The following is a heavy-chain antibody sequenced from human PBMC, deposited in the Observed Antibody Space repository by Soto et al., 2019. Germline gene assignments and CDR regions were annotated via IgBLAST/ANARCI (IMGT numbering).Heavy chain of an antibody. V-gene: IGHV1-69*13. CDR3: ARVGVVAATPGYYYYYGMDV. J-gene: IGHJ6*02. CDR2: IIPIFGTA. Sequence: SVKVSCKASGGTFSSYAISWVRQAPGQGLEWMGGIIPIFGTANYAQKFQGRVTITADESTSTAYMELSSLRSEDTAVYYCARVGVVAATPGYYYYYGMDVWGQGTKVTVSS. D-gene: IGHD2-15*01. CDR1: GGTFSSYA.